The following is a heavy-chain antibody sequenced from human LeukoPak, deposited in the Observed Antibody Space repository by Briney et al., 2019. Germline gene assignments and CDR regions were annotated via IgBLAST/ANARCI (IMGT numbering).Heavy chain of an antibody. D-gene: IGHD3-22*01. J-gene: IGHJ4*02. CDR3: ARGWSSGFLDY. CDR1: GYSISSGYY. Sequence: SETLSLTCTVSGYSISSGYYWGWIRQPPGKGLEWIGSIYHSGSTYYNPSLKSRVTISVDTSKNQFSLKLSSVTAADTAVYYCARGWSSGFLDYWGQGTLVTVSS. CDR2: IYHSGST. V-gene: IGHV4-38-2*02.